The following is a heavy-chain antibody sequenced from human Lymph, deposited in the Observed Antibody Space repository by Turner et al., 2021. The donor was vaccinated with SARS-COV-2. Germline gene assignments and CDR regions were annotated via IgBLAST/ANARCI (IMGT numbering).Heavy chain of an antibody. V-gene: IGHV3-30*04. J-gene: IGHJ6*02. Sequence: QVRLVESGGGVVQPGRCRRLYCAASGFTFSTYAIHWVRQAAGKGLEWVAVISYDGSNKYYADSVKGRFTISRDNSKNTLYLQMNSLRAEDTAVYYCARYGSGGYFYYGLDVWGQGTTVTVSS. D-gene: IGHD3-10*01. CDR1: GFTFSTYA. CDR3: ARYGSGGYFYYGLDV. CDR2: ISYDGSNK.